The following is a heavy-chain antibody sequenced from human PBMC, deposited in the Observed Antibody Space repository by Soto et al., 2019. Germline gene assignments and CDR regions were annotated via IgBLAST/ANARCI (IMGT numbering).Heavy chain of an antibody. D-gene: IGHD6-6*01. Sequence: QVQLVQSGAEVKKPGSSVKVSCKASGGTFGSYAISWVRQAPGQGLEWMGGIIPIFGTANYAQKFQGRVTITADESTSTAYMELSSLRSEDTAVYYCARESISSSYYYYYGMDVWGQGTTVTVSS. V-gene: IGHV1-69*01. CDR2: IIPIFGTA. J-gene: IGHJ6*02. CDR3: ARESISSSYYYYYGMDV. CDR1: GGTFGSYA.